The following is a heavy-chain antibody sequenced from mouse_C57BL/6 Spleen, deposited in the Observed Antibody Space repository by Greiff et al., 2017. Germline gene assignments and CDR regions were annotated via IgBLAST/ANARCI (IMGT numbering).Heavy chain of an antibody. CDR1: GYTFTTYP. Sequence: VKVMESGAELVKPGASVKMSCKASGYTFTTYPIEWMKQNHGKSLEWIGNFHPYNDDTKYNEKFKGKATLTVEKSSSTVYLELSRLTSDDSAVYYCAILYYGSSYGYFDVWGTGTTVTVSS. D-gene: IGHD1-1*01. J-gene: IGHJ1*03. CDR3: AILYYGSSYGYFDV. V-gene: IGHV1-47*01. CDR2: FHPYNDDT.